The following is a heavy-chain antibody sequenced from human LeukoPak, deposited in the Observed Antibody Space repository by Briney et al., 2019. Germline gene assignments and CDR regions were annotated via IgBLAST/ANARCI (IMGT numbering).Heavy chain of an antibody. CDR3: AREASYCGGDCLLDY. CDR1: GGSISNY. Sequence: SETLSLTCTVSGGSISNYWSWIRQPAGKGLEWIGRIYTSGSTNYNPLKSRLTMSADTSKNQFSLKLTSVTAADTAVYYCAREASYCGGDCLLDYWGQGTLVTVSS. J-gene: IGHJ4*02. V-gene: IGHV4-4*07. CDR2: IYTSGST. D-gene: IGHD2-21*01.